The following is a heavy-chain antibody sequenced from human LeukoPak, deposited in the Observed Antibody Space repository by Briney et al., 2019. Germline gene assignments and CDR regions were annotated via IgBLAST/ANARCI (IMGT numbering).Heavy chain of an antibody. CDR1: GGSISSGSYY. CDR3: ARAPRYYYDSSGYYDY. D-gene: IGHD3-22*01. V-gene: IGHV4-61*02. Sequence: SSETLSLTCTVSGGSISSGSYYWSWIRQPAGKGLEWIGRIYTSGSTNYNPSLNSRATISVDTSKNQFSLKLSSVTAADTAVYYCARAPRYYYDSSGYYDYWGQGTLVTVSS. J-gene: IGHJ4*02. CDR2: IYTSGST.